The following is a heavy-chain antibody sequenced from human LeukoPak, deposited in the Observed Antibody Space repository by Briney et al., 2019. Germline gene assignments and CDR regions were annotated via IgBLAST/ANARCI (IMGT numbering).Heavy chain of an antibody. Sequence: PSGGSLRLSCAVSGFTFSSHWMHWIRQAPGKGLVWVSRIYDDGSRTNYADSVKGRLTISRDNAKNTLYLQVNSLRAEDTAVYYCARGHSSGYYTDYWGQGILVTVSS. CDR2: IYDDGSRT. V-gene: IGHV3-74*01. D-gene: IGHD6-19*01. CDR3: ARGHSSGYYTDY. J-gene: IGHJ4*02. CDR1: GFTFSSHW.